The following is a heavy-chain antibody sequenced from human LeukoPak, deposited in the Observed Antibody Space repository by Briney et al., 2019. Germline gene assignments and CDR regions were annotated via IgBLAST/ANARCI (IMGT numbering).Heavy chain of an antibody. J-gene: IGHJ5*02. V-gene: IGHV3-74*01. CDR3: ARDNLYCSGGSCYFFFDP. D-gene: IGHD2-15*01. Sequence: GGSLRLSCAASGFTFSNYWMHWVRQGPGKGLVWVSRINSDGSSTRYADSVKGRFTISRDNAKNTLYLQMNSLRVEDTAVYYCARDNLYCSGGSCYFFFDPWGQGTLVTVSS. CDR2: INSDGSST. CDR1: GFTFSNYW.